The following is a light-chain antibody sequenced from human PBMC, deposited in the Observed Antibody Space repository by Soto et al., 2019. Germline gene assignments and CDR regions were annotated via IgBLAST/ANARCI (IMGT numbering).Light chain of an antibody. CDR3: QQRSNWPGT. CDR1: QSVSSY. CDR2: DAS. J-gene: IGKJ1*01. Sequence: EIVLTQSPATLSLSPGESATLSCRASQSVSSYLAWYQQKPCQAPMLLIYDASNRATGIPARFSGSGAGTDFPLTIRSLEPEDFAGYYCQQRSNWPGTFGQGTKVEIK. V-gene: IGKV3-11*01.